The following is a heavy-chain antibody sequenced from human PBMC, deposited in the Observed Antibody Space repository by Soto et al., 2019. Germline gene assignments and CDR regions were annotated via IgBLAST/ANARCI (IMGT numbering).Heavy chain of an antibody. CDR2: IYPGDSDT. J-gene: IGHJ4*02. CDR1: GYSFTSYW. D-gene: IGHD3-3*01. CDR3: ATQGDFWSGYYTEDYFDY. Sequence: PGESLKISCKGSGYSFTSYWIGWVRQMPGKGLEWMGIIYPGDSDTRYSPSFQGQVTISADKSISTAYLQWSSLKASDTAMYYCATQGDFWSGYYTEDYFDYWGQGTLVTVSS. V-gene: IGHV5-51*01.